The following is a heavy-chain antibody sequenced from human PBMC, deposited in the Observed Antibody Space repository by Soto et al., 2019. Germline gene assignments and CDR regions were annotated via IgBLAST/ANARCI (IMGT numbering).Heavy chain of an antibody. CDR1: GGTFSSYA. CDR2: IIPIFGTA. Sequence: QVQLVQSGAEVKKPGSSVKVSCKASGGTFSSYAISWVRQAPGQGLEWMGGIIPIFGTANYAQKFQGRVTITADKSTSTAYMELSSLRAEDTAVYYCARAGGGETYYYYYYGMDVWGQGTTVTVSS. D-gene: IGHD3-16*01. V-gene: IGHV1-69*06. J-gene: IGHJ6*02. CDR3: ARAGGGETYYYYYYGMDV.